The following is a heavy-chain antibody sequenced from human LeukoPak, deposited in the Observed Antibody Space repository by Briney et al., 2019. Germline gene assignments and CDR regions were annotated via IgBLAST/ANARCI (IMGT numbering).Heavy chain of an antibody. D-gene: IGHD6-6*01. CDR1: GFTFSDYY. CDR3: ARYGSSSLRAGYYYYMDV. J-gene: IGHJ6*03. Sequence: PGGSLRLSCAASGFTFSDYYMTWIRQAPGKGLEWVSYISNSGSIIYYVDSVKGRFTISRDNAKNSLYLQMNSLRAEDTAVYYCARYGSSSLRAGYYYYMDVWGKGTTVTVSS. V-gene: IGHV3-11*01. CDR2: ISNSGSII.